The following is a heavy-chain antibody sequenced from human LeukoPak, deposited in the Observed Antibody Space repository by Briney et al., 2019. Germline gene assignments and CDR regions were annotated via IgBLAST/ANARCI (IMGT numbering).Heavy chain of an antibody. Sequence: GGSLRLSCAASEVTSRNYAVHWVRQAPGKGLQWVAVISYDGNTIHYADSVKGRFIISRDTSKNTLYLQMNSLRAEDTAVYYCARSDGLQKFDYWGQGTLVTVSS. D-gene: IGHD4-11*01. CDR3: ARSDGLQKFDY. CDR1: EVTSRNYA. V-gene: IGHV3-30-3*01. CDR2: ISYDGNTI. J-gene: IGHJ4*02.